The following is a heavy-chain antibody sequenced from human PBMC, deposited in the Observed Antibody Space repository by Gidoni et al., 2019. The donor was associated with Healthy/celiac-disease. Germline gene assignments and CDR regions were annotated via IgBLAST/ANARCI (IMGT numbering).Heavy chain of an antibody. CDR3: ARLGDSSSWSYYYYYMDV. Sequence: EVQLVQSGAEVKKPGESLKISSKGSGYSCTSYWIGWVRQMPGKGLEWMGIIYPGDSDTRYSPSFQGQVTISADKSISTAYLQWSSLKASDTAMYYCARLGDSSSWSYYYYYMDVWGKGTTVTVSS. CDR1: GYSCTSYW. V-gene: IGHV5-51*01. CDR2: IYPGDSDT. J-gene: IGHJ6*03. D-gene: IGHD6-13*01.